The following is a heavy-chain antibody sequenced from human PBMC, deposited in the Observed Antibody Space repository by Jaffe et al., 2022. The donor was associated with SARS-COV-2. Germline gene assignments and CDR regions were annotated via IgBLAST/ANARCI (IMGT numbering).Heavy chain of an antibody. J-gene: IGHJ3*01. CDR3: ASPTVTTWPPLAFDV. CDR1: GGSISSGGYY. D-gene: IGHD4-17*01. CDR2: ISYSGST. V-gene: IGHV4-31*03. Sequence: QVQLQESGPGLVKPSQTLSLTCTVSGGSISSGGYYWSWLRQHPGKGLEWIGYISYSGSTYYNPSLKSRVTISEDTSKNQFSLKLSSVTPADTAVYFCASPTVTTWPPLAFDVWGQGTMVTVSS.